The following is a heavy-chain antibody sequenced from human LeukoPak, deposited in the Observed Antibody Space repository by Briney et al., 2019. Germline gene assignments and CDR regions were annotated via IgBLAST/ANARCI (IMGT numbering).Heavy chain of an antibody. CDR3: ARLGFGAAAGPDY. D-gene: IGHD6-13*01. V-gene: IGHV3-30-3*01. CDR1: GFTFSDYT. CDR2: ISYDGSNK. Sequence: PGRSLRLSCAASGFTFSDYTVHWVRQAPGEGLEWVAVISYDGSNKFYADSVKGRFTISRDTSKNTLYLQMNSLRAEDTAVYYCARLGFGAAAGPDYWGQGTLVTVSS. J-gene: IGHJ4*02.